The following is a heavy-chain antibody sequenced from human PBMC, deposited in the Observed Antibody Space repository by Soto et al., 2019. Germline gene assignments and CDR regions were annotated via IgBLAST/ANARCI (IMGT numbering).Heavy chain of an antibody. CDR2: INPSGGGT. CDR3: AGGVIGGRDWYFAF. J-gene: IGHJ2*01. Sequence: QVQLVQSGAEVKKPGASVKVSCKASGYTFTTHYIHWVRQVPGQGLEWMGMINPSGGGTSSAQKFQGRVTLTRDTSTSTVYMELSSLRSEDTAVYYCAGGVIGGRDWYFAFWGRGTLVTVSS. CDR1: GYTFTTHY. D-gene: IGHD3-16*02. V-gene: IGHV1-46*01.